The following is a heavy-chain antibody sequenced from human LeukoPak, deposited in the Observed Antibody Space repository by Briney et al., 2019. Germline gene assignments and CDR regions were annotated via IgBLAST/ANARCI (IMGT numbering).Heavy chain of an antibody. CDR2: INHSGST. V-gene: IGHV4-34*01. J-gene: IGHJ4*02. D-gene: IGHD2-2*01. Sequence: SETLSLTCAVYGGSFSDYYWSWIRQPPGKGLESIGEINHSGSTNYNPYLKSRVTISVDTSKNQFSLKLSSVTAADTAVYYCARAFPIVVVPAAIVGYYFDYWGQGTLVTVSS. CDR1: GGSFSDYY. CDR3: ARAFPIVVVPAAIVGYYFDY.